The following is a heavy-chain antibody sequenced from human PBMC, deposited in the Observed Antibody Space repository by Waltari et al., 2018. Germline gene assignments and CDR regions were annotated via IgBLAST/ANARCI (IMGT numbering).Heavy chain of an antibody. Sequence: GSTNYNPSLKSRVTISVDTSKNQFSLKLSSVTAADTAVYYCARDQEGGYPDAFDIWGQGTMVTVSS. CDR3: ARDQEGGYPDAFDI. CDR2: GST. J-gene: IGHJ3*02. V-gene: IGHV4-59*01. D-gene: IGHD2-15*01.